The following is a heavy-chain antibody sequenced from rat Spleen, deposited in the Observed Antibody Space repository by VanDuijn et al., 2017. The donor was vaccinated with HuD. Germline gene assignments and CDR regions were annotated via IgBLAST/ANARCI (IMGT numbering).Heavy chain of an antibody. J-gene: IGHJ2*01. Sequence: EVQLVESDGGLVQPGRSMKLSCAASGFTFSSYYMAWVRQAPKKGLEWVASINTGGGNTYYRDSVKGRFTISRDNAKSTLYLQMDSLRSEDTATYYCARGDLGDGSYWLDYWGQGVMVTVSS. CDR3: ARGDLGDGSYWLDY. V-gene: IGHV5-25*01. D-gene: IGHD1-12*02. CDR1: GFTFSSYY. CDR2: INTGGGNT.